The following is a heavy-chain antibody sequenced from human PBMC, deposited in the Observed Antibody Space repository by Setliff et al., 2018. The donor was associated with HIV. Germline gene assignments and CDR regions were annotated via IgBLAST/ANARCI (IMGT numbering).Heavy chain of an antibody. V-gene: IGHV3-23*01. Sequence: GGSLRLSCAASGFTFSSYAMSWVRQGPGKGLEWVSGISGGGGSTYYAAAVKGRFTISRDNSKNTLYLQMNSLRAEDTAVYYCARRTSVGSLAWGQGTLVTVSS. J-gene: IGHJ5*01. CDR3: ARRTSVGSLA. CDR1: GFTFSSYA. CDR2: ISGGGGST. D-gene: IGHD3-10*01.